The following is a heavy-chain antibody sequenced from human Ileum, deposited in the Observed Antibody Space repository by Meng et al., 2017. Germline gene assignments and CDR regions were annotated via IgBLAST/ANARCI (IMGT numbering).Heavy chain of an antibody. J-gene: IGHJ4*02. CDR1: DYTFTGYG. V-gene: IGHV1-18*01. Sequence: QVQPAESGRKVKKPGASVTVSCKASDYTFTGYGVSWVRQAPGQGLEWMAWLGAHDGDTSHAPKFQGRVTVSADRPTATAYMELRSLRSDDTAVYYCARGTPGRSYSDYWGQGTLVTVSS. CDR3: ARGTPGRSYSDY. D-gene: IGHD3-10*01. CDR2: LGAHDGDT.